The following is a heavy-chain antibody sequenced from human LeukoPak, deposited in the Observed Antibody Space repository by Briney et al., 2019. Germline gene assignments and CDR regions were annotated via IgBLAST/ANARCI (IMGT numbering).Heavy chain of an antibody. V-gene: IGHV4-59*01. CDR1: GGSISSYY. D-gene: IGHD5-18*01. J-gene: IGHJ4*02. CDR2: IYYSGST. CDR3: ARVKEGYSYGRAYFDY. Sequence: SETLSLTCTVSGGSISSYYWSWIRQPPGKGLEWIGYIYYSGSTNYNPSLKSRVTIPVDTSKNQFSLKLSSVTAADTAVYYCARVKEGYSYGRAYFDYWGQGTLVTVSS.